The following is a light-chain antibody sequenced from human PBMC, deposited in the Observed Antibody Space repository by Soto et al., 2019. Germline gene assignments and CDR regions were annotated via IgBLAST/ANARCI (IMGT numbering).Light chain of an antibody. CDR1: QSISSW. Sequence: DIPMTQSPSTLSASVGDRVTITCRASQSISSWLAWYQQKPGKATKLLIYDASSLESGVPSRFSGSGSGTEFTLTISRLQPDDFATYYCQQYNSYLAFGQGTKLEIK. CDR3: QQYNSYLA. V-gene: IGKV1-5*01. CDR2: DAS. J-gene: IGKJ2*01.